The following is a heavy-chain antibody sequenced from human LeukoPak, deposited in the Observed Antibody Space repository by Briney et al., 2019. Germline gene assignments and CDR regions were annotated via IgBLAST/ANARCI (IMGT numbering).Heavy chain of an antibody. CDR2: IYYSGST. CDR1: GGSISSGDYY. Sequence: TSQTLSLTCTVSGGSISSGDYYWSWIRQPPGKGLEWIVYIYYSGSTYYNPSLKSRVTISVDTSKNQFSLKLSSVTAADTAVYYCAREGIVVVPAASRTEYFQHWGQGTLVTVSS. CDR3: AREGIVVVPAASRTEYFQH. V-gene: IGHV4-30-4*08. D-gene: IGHD2-2*01. J-gene: IGHJ1*01.